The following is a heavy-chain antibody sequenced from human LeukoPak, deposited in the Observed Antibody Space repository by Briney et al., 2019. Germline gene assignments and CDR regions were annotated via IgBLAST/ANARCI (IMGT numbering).Heavy chain of an antibody. D-gene: IGHD6-6*01. CDR1: GFTFSSYW. CDR2: ISYDGSNK. Sequence: GGSLRLSCAASGFTFSSYWMSWVRQAPGKGLEWVAVISYDGSNKYYADSVKGRFTISRDNSKNTLYLQMNSLRAEDTAVYYCARHSSSSFIAYYGMDVWGQGTTVTVSS. CDR3: ARHSSSSFIAYYGMDV. V-gene: IGHV3-30*03. J-gene: IGHJ6*02.